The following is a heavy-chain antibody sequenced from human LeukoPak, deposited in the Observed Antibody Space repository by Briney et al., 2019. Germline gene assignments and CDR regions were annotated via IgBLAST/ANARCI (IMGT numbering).Heavy chain of an antibody. CDR3: AKSVLLWFGRVAEDFQH. CDR1: GFTFSSYA. D-gene: IGHD3-10*01. Sequence: GGSLRPSCAASGFTFSSYAMSRVRQAAGKGLEWVSAISGSGGSTYYADSVKGRFTISRDNSKNTLYLQMNSIRAEDTAVYYRAKSVLLWFGRVAEDFQHWGEGTLVTVSS. V-gene: IGHV3-23*01. J-gene: IGHJ1*01. CDR2: ISGSGGST.